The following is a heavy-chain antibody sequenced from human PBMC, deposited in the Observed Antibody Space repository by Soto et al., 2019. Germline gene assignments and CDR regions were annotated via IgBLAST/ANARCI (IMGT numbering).Heavy chain of an antibody. Sequence: GASVKVSCKASGDSFSSYAMSWVRQAPGQGLEWMGGIVPIFGTGNYAQKLQGRVTITADESTSTAYMELSSLRSEDTAVYYCARDLGNAPVITGTTHYYYGMDVWGQGTTVTVSS. V-gene: IGHV1-69*13. J-gene: IGHJ6*02. CDR2: IVPIFGTG. CDR1: GDSFSSYA. D-gene: IGHD1-7*01. CDR3: ARDLGNAPVITGTTHYYYGMDV.